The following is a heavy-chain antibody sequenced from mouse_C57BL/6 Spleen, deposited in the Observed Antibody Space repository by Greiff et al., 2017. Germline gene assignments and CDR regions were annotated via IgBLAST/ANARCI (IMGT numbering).Heavy chain of an antibody. J-gene: IGHJ4*01. CDR2: INPNNGGP. Sequence: EVKLEESGPELVKPGASVEIPCKASGYTFTDYNMDWVKQSHGKSLEWIGDINPNNGGPIYNQKFKGKATLTVDKSSSTAYMELRSLTSEDTAVYYCARGGRGAMDYWGQGTSVTVSS. V-gene: IGHV1-18*01. CDR1: GYTFTDYN. CDR3: ARGGRGAMDY. D-gene: IGHD1-1*02.